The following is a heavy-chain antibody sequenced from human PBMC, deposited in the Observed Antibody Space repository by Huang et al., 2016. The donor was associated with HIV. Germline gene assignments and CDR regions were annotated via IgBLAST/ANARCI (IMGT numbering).Heavy chain of an antibody. CDR1: GGSFSGYY. D-gene: IGHD3-9*01. V-gene: IGHV4-34*01. Sequence: QVQLQQWGAGLLKPSETLSFTCAVNGGSFSGYYWSWIRQPPGRGLEWTGEINHSGSTKYNVSLKSRVTISVDTSKKKCSLKLSSVTAADTAVYYCARGRTGSDAFDIWGQGTMVTVSS. J-gene: IGHJ3*02. CDR2: INHSGST. CDR3: ARGRTGSDAFDI.